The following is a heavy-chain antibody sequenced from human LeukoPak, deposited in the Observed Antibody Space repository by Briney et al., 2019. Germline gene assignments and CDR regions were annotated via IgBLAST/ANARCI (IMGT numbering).Heavy chain of an antibody. CDR1: GFTFHDYT. V-gene: IGHV3-43*01. J-gene: IGHJ4*02. CDR3: TKDAAYSSSWFGYFDY. D-gene: IGHD6-13*01. CDR2: ITWDGDVT. Sequence: GGSLRLSCAASGFTFHDYTMHWVRQGPGKRLEWVALITWDGDVTHYADSVKGRFTISRDNGKNSLFLQMNSVTTEDTALYYCTKDAAYSSSWFGYFDYWGQGTLVTVSS.